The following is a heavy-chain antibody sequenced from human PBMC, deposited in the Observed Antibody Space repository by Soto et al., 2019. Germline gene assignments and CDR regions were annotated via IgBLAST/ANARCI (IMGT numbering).Heavy chain of an antibody. CDR3: ARDYYDSSATGFNDAFDI. Sequence: SDTLSLTCAVSSSSICSSNWWSWVCQPPGKGLEWIGEIYHSGSTNYNPSLKSRVTISVDKSKNQFSLKLSSVTAADTAVYYCARDYYDSSATGFNDAFDIWGQGTMVT. CDR1: SSSICSSNW. V-gene: IGHV4-4*02. CDR2: IYHSGST. J-gene: IGHJ3*02. D-gene: IGHD3-22*01.